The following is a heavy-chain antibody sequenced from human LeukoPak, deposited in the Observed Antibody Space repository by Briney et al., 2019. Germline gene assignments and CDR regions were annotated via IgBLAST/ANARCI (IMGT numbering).Heavy chain of an antibody. CDR3: ARRGIAAAGPPGAFDP. CDR1: GGSFSGYY. V-gene: IGHV4-34*01. D-gene: IGHD6-13*01. CDR2: VNHSGST. Sequence: PSETLSLTCAVYGGSFSGYYWSWIRQPPGKGLEWIGEVNHSGSTNYIPSLKSRVTISVDTSKNQFSLKLSSVTAADTAVYYCARRGIAAAGPPGAFDPWGQGTLVTVSS. J-gene: IGHJ5*02.